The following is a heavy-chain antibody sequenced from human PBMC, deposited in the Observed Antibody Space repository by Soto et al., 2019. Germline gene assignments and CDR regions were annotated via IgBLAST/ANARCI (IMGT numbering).Heavy chain of an antibody. D-gene: IGHD3-10*01. J-gene: IGHJ3*02. V-gene: IGHV3-30*18. Sequence: QVQLVESGGGVVQPGRSLRLSCAASGFTFSSYGMHWVRQAPGKGLEWVAVISYDGSNKYYADSVKGRFTISRDNSKNTLYLQMNSLRAEDTAVYYCAKAGVIKERVWFGELGAFDIWGQGTMVTVSS. CDR2: ISYDGSNK. CDR3: AKAGVIKERVWFGELGAFDI. CDR1: GFTFSSYG.